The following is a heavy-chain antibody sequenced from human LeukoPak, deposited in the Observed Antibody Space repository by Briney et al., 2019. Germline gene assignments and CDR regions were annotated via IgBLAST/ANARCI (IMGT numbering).Heavy chain of an antibody. V-gene: IGHV1-69*13. D-gene: IGHD3-9*01. J-gene: IGHJ4*02. CDR3: AKGERGLRYFDWLTLFDY. Sequence: GASVKVSCKASGYTFTSYDISWVRQAPGQGLEWMGGIIPIFGTANYAQKFQGRVTITADESTSTAYMELSSLRAEDTAVYYCAKGERGLRYFDWLTLFDYWGQGTLVTVSS. CDR2: IIPIFGTA. CDR1: GYTFTSYD.